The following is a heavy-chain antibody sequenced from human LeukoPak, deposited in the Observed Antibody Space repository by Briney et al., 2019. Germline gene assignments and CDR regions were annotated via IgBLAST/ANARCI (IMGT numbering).Heavy chain of an antibody. CDR2: ISGSGGST. CDR3: AKDKDTIFGMVIIGYYFDY. D-gene: IGHD3-3*01. J-gene: IGHJ4*02. V-gene: IGHV3-23*01. Sequence: PGGSLRLSCAASGFTFSSYAMSWVRQAPGKGLEWVSAISGSGGSTYYADSVKGRFTISRDNSKNTLYLQMNSLRAEDTAVYYCAKDKDTIFGMVIIGYYFDYWGQGTLVTVSS. CDR1: GFTFSSYA.